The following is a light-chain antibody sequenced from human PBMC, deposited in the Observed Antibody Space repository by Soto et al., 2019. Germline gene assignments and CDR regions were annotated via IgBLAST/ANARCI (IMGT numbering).Light chain of an antibody. CDR3: SSYTSSNTVI. CDR2: EVR. J-gene: IGLJ2*01. CDR1: SSDVGGHNY. Sequence: QSARTQPASVSGSPGQSITISCTGTSSDVGGHNYVSWYQQYPGKAPKLIIYEVRNRPSGVSNRLSGSKSGNTASLTISGLQAEDEADYYCSSYTSSNTVIFGGGTKLTVL. V-gene: IGLV2-14*01.